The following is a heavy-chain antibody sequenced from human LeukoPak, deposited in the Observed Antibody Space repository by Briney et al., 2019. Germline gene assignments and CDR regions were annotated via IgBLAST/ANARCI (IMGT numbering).Heavy chain of an antibody. D-gene: IGHD6-6*01. V-gene: IGHV3-48*02. CDR2: ISSSSSTI. CDR1: GFTFSSYS. Sequence: PGGSLRLSCAASGFTFSSYSMNWVRQAPGKGLEWVSYISSSSSTIYYADSVKGRFTISRDNAKDSLYLQMNSLRDEDTAVYYCARDPPQQLVVGWFDPWGQGTLVTVSS. CDR3: ARDPPQQLVVGWFDP. J-gene: IGHJ5*02.